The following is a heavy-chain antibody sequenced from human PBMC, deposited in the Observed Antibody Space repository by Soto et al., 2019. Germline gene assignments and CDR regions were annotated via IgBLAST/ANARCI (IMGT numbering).Heavy chain of an antibody. D-gene: IGHD3-3*01. CDR1: GFTFSSYA. V-gene: IGHV3-30-3*01. CDR3: ARDYDFLRGIGEGSPYYYGMDV. J-gene: IGHJ6*02. Sequence: QVQLVESGGGVVQPGRSLRLSCAASGFTFSSYAMHWVRQAPGKGLEWVAVISYDGSNKYYADSVKGRFTISRDNSKNTLYLQMNSLRAEDTAVYYCARDYDFLRGIGEGSPYYYGMDVWGQGTTVTVSS. CDR2: ISYDGSNK.